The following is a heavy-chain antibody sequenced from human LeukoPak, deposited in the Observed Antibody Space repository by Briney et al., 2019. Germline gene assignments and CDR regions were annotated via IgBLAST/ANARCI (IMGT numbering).Heavy chain of an antibody. CDR1: GFTFSSYW. Sequence: GGSLRLSCAASGFTFSSYWMSWVRQAPGKGLEWVGNIKQDGSEKYDVDSVKGRFTISRDNAKNSLYLQMNSLRAEDTAVYYCARSPYCSSTSCYYFDYWGQGTLVTVSS. V-gene: IGHV3-7*01. CDR3: ARSPYCSSTSCYYFDY. J-gene: IGHJ4*02. CDR2: IKQDGSEK. D-gene: IGHD2-2*01.